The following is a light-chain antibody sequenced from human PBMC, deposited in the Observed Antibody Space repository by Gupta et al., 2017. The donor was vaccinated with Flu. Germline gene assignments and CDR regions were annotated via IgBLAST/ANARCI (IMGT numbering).Light chain of an antibody. CDR3: QQSNAIPFT. V-gene: IGKV1-39*01. CDR2: AAS. Sequence: DNQVTQSPSSLSASVGDRVTITCRSSQGIGTYLNWYQQKPGRAPKLLIYAASSVQTGVPSRFSGSGSGTDFTLAISSLQPEDFATYYCQQSNAIPFTFGPGTTIDIK. J-gene: IGKJ3*01. CDR1: QGIGTY.